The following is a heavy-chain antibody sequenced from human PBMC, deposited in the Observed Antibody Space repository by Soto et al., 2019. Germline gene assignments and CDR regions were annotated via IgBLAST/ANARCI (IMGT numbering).Heavy chain of an antibody. Sequence: GGSLRLSWAASGFTFSNYDMNWVRQAPGKGLEWVSGVSASGSITSYSDSAKGRFTISRDNAKNTMFLQMNSLRAEDTAVYFCAKGDCNGGRCYRGFDHWGQGT. CDR3: AKGDCNGGRCYRGFDH. J-gene: IGHJ4*02. V-gene: IGHV3-23*01. D-gene: IGHD2-15*01. CDR2: VSASGSIT. CDR1: GFTFSNYD.